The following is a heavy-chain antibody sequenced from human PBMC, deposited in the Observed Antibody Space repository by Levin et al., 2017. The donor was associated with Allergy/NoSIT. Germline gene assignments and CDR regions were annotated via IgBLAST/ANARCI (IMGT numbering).Heavy chain of an antibody. Sequence: WIRQPPGKGLEWVSYISGSGSIIYYSDSVKGRFTISRDNAENSLYLQLNSLRGEDTAVYFCARMDRCGGDCFILDFWGQGTLVTVSS. CDR3: ARMDRCGGDCFILDF. D-gene: IGHD2-21*02. CDR2: ISGSGSII. V-gene: IGHV3-11*01. J-gene: IGHJ4*02.